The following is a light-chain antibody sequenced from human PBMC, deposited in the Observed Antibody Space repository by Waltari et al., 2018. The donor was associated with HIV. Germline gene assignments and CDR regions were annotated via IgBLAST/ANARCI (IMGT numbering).Light chain of an antibody. J-gene: IGLJ2*01. CDR2: RNS. CDR1: SSNIGSNF. CDR3: AAWDDSLSGGV. V-gene: IGLV1-47*01. Sequence: QSVLTQPPSTSGTPGQSVTITCSGSSSNIGSNFVYWYQQFPGTAPKLLISRNSQRPAGVPDRCSGSKSGTSASLAISGLRAEDEADYYCAAWDDSLSGGVFGGGTKLTVL.